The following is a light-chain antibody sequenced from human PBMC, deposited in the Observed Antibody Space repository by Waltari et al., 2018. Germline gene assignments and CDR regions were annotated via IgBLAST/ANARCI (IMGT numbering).Light chain of an antibody. CDR2: AAS. V-gene: IGKV3-20*01. CDR3: QMYVRLPVT. J-gene: IGKJ1*01. Sequence: DIVLTQSPGTLSLSPGERATLSCRASESVSKYLAWYQQRPGQAPRLLIYAASNRATGVPDRFSGSGSGTDFSLTISRLEPEEFAVYYCQMYVRLPVTFGQGTKVEIK. CDR1: ESVSKY.